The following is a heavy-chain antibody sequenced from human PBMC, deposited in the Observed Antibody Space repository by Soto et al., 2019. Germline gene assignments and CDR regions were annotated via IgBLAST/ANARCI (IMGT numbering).Heavy chain of an antibody. J-gene: IGHJ5*01. CDR1: GFKFSSYA. D-gene: IGHD3-16*01. V-gene: IGHV3-23*01. Sequence: GSLRLSCAASGFKFSSYAMSWFRQAPGKGLEWVSLISATGGGTYYADSVKGRFTISRDNSDNTLYLQVHSLRAEDTAVYYCAKDRRAGGNSAFYFDFWGQGAQVTVYS. CDR3: AKDRRAGGNSAFYFDF. CDR2: ISATGGGT.